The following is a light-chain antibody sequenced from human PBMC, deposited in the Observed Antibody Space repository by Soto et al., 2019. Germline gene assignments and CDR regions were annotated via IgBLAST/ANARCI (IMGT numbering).Light chain of an antibody. J-gene: IGKJ4*01. V-gene: IGKV3D-15*01. CDR2: GAS. CDR1: QSVSDN. CDR3: QQYYDWPLT. Sequence: EIVLTQSPATLSVSPGERVTLSCRASQSVSDNLAWYQQKPGQAPRLLIYGASIRATDIPARFSGSGSGTEVSLTISSRQSEDFSVYYCQQYYDWPLTFGGGTKVDIK.